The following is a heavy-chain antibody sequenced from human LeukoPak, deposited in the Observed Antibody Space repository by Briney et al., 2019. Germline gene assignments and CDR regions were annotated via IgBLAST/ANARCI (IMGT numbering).Heavy chain of an antibody. V-gene: IGHV4-39*01. CDR2: IYYSGNT. CDR1: GGSVSSNSYY. CDR3: ARLWFYSDSSGYYYPDYFDY. J-gene: IGHJ4*02. Sequence: KTSETLSLTCTVSGGSVSSNSYYWGWIRQPPGKGLEWIGNIYYSGNTYYNPSLKSRVTISVDTSKNQFSLKLSSVTAADTAVYYCARLWFYSDSSGYYYPDYFDYWGQGTLVTVSS. D-gene: IGHD3-22*01.